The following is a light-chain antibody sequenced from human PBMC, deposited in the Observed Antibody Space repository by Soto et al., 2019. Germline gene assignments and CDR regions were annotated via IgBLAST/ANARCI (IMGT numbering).Light chain of an antibody. CDR3: QVWDSSSDHVV. Sequence: SYELTQPPSVSVAPGQTARITCGGSNIGSKSVNWYQQKPGQAPVLVVYDDSDRPSGIPERFSGSNSGNTATLTISRVEAGHEADYYCQVWDSSSDHVVFGGGTKVTV. CDR2: DDS. CDR1: NIGSKS. V-gene: IGLV3-21*02. J-gene: IGLJ2*01.